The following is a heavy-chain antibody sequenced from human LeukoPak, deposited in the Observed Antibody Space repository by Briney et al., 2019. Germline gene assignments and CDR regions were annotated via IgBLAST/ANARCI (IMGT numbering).Heavy chain of an antibody. CDR1: GFTFSNXX. Sequence: SGFTFSNXXXXXVGXXPGXXXXXXPNIKTDGSEKYYVDSVKGRFTISRDNAKNSLYLQMNSLRAEDTAVYYCATYSSLNRREFQYWGQGTLLTVSS. CDR2: IKTDGSEK. D-gene: IGHD3-22*01. V-gene: IGHV3-7*01. J-gene: IGHJ1*01. CDR3: ATYSSLNRREFQY.